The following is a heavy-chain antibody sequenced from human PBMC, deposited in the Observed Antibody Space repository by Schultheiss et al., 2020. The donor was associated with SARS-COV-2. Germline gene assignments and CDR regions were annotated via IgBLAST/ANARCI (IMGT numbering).Heavy chain of an antibody. J-gene: IGHJ3*01. CDR3: ARGPGVGFDV. CDR1: GFTFSSYA. CDR2: ISSSSSYI. Sequence: GESLKISCAASGFTFSSYAMNWVRQAPGKGLEWVSSISSSSSYIYYADSVKGRFTISRDNSKNTLYLQMNSLRAEDTAMYYCARGPGVGFDVWGQGTMVTVSS. D-gene: IGHD1-26*01. V-gene: IGHV3-21*04.